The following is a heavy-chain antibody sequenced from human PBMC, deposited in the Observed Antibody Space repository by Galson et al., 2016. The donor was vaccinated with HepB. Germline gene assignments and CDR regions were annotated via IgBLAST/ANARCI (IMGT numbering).Heavy chain of an antibody. CDR1: NYSISTAYY. J-gene: IGHJ4*02. CDR2: IDHRVTT. CDR3: ARNPSRYFDH. Sequence: SETLSLTCTVSNYSISTAYYWGWIRQAPGKGLEWIGSIDHRVTTYYNPSLKGRITLSLDTSKNQFSLRLTSVTAADTAMYYVARNPSRYFDHWGQGTLVTVSS. V-gene: IGHV4-38-2*02.